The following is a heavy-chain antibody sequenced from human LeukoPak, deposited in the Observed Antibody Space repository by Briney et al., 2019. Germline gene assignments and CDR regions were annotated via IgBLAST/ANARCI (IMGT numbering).Heavy chain of an antibody. D-gene: IGHD3-3*01. J-gene: IGHJ4*02. Sequence: GGSLRLSCAASGFTVSNNYMNWVRQAPGKGLEWVSVIYRDDSTYYADSVKGRFTISRDTSKNTLYLQMNSLRAEDTAVYYCAKDMRYYGGFDYWGQGTLVTVSS. V-gene: IGHV3-53*01. CDR1: GFTVSNNY. CDR2: IYRDDST. CDR3: AKDMRYYGGFDY.